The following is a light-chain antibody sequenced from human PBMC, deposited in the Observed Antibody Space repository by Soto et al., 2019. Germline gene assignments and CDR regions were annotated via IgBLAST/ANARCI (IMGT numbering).Light chain of an antibody. V-gene: IGKV3-20*01. J-gene: IGKJ2*01. Sequence: EIVLTQSPGTLSLSPRERATLSCRASQSVSSSYLAWYQQKPGPAPRLLIYGASSRATGIPDRFSGSGSGTDFTLTISRLEPEDFAVYYCQQYGSSPNTFGQGTKLEIK. CDR3: QQYGSSPNT. CDR1: QSVSSSY. CDR2: GAS.